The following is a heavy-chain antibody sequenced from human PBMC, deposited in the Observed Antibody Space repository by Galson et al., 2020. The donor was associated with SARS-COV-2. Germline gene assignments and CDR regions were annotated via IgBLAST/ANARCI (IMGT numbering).Heavy chain of an antibody. V-gene: IGHV3-7*01. Sequence: GGSLRLSCATSGFTFSNHWMTWVRQAPGKGLEWVANIKQDGSEKYYVDSVKGRFTISSDNARDSLYLQMNRLRAEDTAVYYCARVRPGYFDYWGQGTLVTVSS. CDR2: IKQDGSEK. CDR1: GFTFSNHW. CDR3: ARVRPGYFDY. J-gene: IGHJ4*02.